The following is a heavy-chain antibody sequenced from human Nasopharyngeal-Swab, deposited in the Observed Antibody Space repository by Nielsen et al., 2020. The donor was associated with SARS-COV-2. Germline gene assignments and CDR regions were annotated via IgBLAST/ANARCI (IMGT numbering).Heavy chain of an antibody. CDR1: GGSISSGSYF. Sequence: SETLSLTCTVSGGSISSGSYFWSWIRQPAGKGLEWIGRIYTSGNTNYNPSLKSRVTISVDTSKNQFSLKLNSVTAADTAVYYCARGHYDFWGSYYYYYMDVWGKGTTVTVSS. V-gene: IGHV4-61*02. CDR2: IYTSGNT. D-gene: IGHD3-3*01. J-gene: IGHJ6*03. CDR3: ARGHYDFWGSYYYYYMDV.